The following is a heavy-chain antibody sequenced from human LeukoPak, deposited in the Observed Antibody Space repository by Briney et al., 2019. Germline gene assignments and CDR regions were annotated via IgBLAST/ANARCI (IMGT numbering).Heavy chain of an antibody. D-gene: IGHD5-18*01. V-gene: IGHV1-69*01. Sequence: SVKVSCKASGGTFSSYAISWVRQAPGQGLEWMGGIIPIFGTANYAQKFQGRVTITADESTSTAYMELSSLRSEDTAVYYCARRVRGGYSYGDYYYGMDVWGKGTTDTVSS. CDR2: IIPIFGTA. J-gene: IGHJ6*04. CDR3: ARRVRGGYSYGDYYYGMDV. CDR1: GGTFSSYA.